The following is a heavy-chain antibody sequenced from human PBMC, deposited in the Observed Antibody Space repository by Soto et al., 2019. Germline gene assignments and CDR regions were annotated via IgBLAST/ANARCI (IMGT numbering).Heavy chain of an antibody. V-gene: IGHV3-53*04. CDR3: ARGPHGSGRWYGLDV. J-gene: IGHJ6*02. D-gene: IGHD3-10*01. CDR1: GFTVSANY. CDR2: IYSGGST. Sequence: EVQLVESGGGLVQPGGSLRLSCAASGFTVSANYMSWVRQAPGKGLEWVSVIYSGGSTYYADSVKGRFTISRHNSNNTLDLQMNSLRAEDTAVYYCARGPHGSGRWYGLDVWGQGTTVTVSS.